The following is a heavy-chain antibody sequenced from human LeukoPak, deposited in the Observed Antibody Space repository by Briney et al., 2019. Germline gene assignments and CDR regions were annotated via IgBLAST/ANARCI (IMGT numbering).Heavy chain of an antibody. Sequence: GGSLRLSCAASGFTFSDHYMDWVRQAPGKGLDWVARSRSKANTYTTQYAASVKGRFTISRDDSKNSLYLQMNSLKTEDTAVYYCTRTIAVAGAGLGYWGQGTLVTVSS. D-gene: IGHD6-19*01. CDR1: GFTFSDHY. CDR3: TRTIAVAGAGLGY. J-gene: IGHJ4*02. V-gene: IGHV3-72*01. CDR2: SRSKANTYTT.